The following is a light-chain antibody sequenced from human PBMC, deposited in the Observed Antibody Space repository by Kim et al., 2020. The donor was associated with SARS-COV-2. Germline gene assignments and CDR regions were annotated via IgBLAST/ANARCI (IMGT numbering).Light chain of an antibody. Sequence: DIVMTQSPDSLAVSLGERATINCKSSQSVLYSSNNKNYLAWYQQKPGQPPKLLIYWASTRESGVPDRFSGSGSGTDFTLTISNLQAEDVAVYYCQQYYTTPTFGQGTKVDIK. CDR1: QSVLYSSNNKNY. V-gene: IGKV4-1*01. CDR3: QQYYTTPT. CDR2: WAS. J-gene: IGKJ1*01.